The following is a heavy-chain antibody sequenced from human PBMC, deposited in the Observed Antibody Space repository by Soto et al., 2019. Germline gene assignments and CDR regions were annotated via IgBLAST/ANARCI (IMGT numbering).Heavy chain of an antibody. CDR1: GFTVSSIY. J-gene: IGHJ6*02. CDR2: IYTGYTT. V-gene: IGHV3-53*02. Sequence: EVQLVETGGALIQPGGSLRLSCAASGFTVSSIYMSWVRQAPGKGLEWVSIIYTGYTTYYAESVKGRFTISRDNSKNTLYLQMNSLRAEDTAVYFCARESRGGMDVWGQGTTVTVSS. CDR3: ARESRGGMDV.